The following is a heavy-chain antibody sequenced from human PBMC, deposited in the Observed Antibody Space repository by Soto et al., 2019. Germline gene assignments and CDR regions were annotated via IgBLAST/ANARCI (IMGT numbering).Heavy chain of an antibody. CDR3: ARTGYGLLD. J-gene: IGHJ4*02. CDR2: ISTTGSTK. V-gene: IGHV3-48*01. Sequence: VQLVESGGGLVQPGGSLRLSCAASGLTFSSYSMNWVRQAPGKGLEWVSYISTTGSTKYYADSVKGRFTISRDNAKNSLYLQMTSLRAEDTAVYYCARTGYGLLDWGQGTVVTVSS. CDR1: GLTFSSYS. D-gene: IGHD5-12*01.